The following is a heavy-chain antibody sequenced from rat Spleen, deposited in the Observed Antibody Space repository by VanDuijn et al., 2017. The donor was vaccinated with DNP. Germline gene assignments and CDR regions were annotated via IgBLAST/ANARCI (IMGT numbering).Heavy chain of an antibody. CDR2: ISTSGEYT. J-gene: IGHJ2*01. Sequence: EVQLVESGGGLVQPGRSLKLSCVASGFTFNDYYMAWVRQAPTKGLEWVAYISTSGEYTHYRDSVKGRFTISRDNAKSSLYLQMNSLKSEDTAIYYCARRDGYSAPDYWGQGVMVTVSS. V-gene: IGHV5-25*01. D-gene: IGHD3-3*01. CDR1: GFTFNDYY. CDR3: ARRDGYSAPDY.